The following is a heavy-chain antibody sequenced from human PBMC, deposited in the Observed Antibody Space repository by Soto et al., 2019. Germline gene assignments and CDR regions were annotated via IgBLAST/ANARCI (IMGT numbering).Heavy chain of an antibody. CDR2: IYTSGST. V-gene: IGHV4-4*07. CDR1: GGSISSYY. J-gene: IGHJ4*02. CDR3: ARTTAVPNTLRSRYYFDY. Sequence: SETLSLTCTVSGGSISSYYWSWIRQPAGKGLEWIGRIYTSGSTNHNPSLKGRFTISVDTSKNQFSLRLNSVTAADTALYYCARTTAVPNTLRSRYYFDYWGQGMLVTVSS. D-gene: IGHD4-17*01.